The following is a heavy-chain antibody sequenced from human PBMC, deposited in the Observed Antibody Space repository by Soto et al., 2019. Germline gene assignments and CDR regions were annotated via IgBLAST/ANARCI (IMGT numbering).Heavy chain of an antibody. V-gene: IGHV4-30-4*01. CDR2: IYYSGST. CDR1: GGSISSGDYY. CDR3: ARVQDCTNGVCYTGSYYYGMDV. Sequence: SETLSLTCTVSGGSISSGDYYWSWIRQPPGKGLEWIGYIYYSGSTYYNPSLKSRVTISVDTSKNQFSLKLSSVTAADTAVYYCARVQDCTNGVCYTGSYYYGMDVWGQGTTVTVSS. J-gene: IGHJ6*02. D-gene: IGHD2-8*01.